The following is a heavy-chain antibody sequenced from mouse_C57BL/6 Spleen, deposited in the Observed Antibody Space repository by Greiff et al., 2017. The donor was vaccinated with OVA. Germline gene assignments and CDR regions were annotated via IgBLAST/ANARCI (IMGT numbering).Heavy chain of an antibody. CDR1: GFTFSSYG. V-gene: IGHV5-6*01. Sequence: EVQLQQSGGDLVKPGGSLKLSCAASGFTFSSYGMSWVRQTPDKRLEWVATISSGGSYTYYPDSVKGRFTISRDNAKNTLYLQMSSLKSEDTAMYYGARHLGNSNPAWFAYWGQGTLVTVSA. CDR3: ARHLGNSNPAWFAY. D-gene: IGHD2-5*01. CDR2: ISSGGSYT. J-gene: IGHJ3*01.